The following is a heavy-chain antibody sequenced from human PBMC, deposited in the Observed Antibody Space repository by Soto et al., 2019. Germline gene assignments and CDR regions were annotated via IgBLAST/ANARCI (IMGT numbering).Heavy chain of an antibody. CDR1: GGSTSDKSYF. CDR2: MYYSGSS. CDR3: ARQRLLRLKPDFDI. D-gene: IGHD2-21*02. Sequence: SETLSLTCSVSGGSTSDKSYFWGWVRQSPGKGLEWIGGMYYSGSSYYNPSLKSRVAISVDTSKNQFSLKLRSVTAADTAVYFCARQRLLRLKPDFDIWGQGTLVTVSS. V-gene: IGHV4-39*01. J-gene: IGHJ4*02.